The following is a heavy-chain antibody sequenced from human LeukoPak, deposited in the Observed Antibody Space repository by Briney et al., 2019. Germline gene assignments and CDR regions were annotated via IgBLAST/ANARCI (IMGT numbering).Heavy chain of an antibody. Sequence: SETLSLTCTVSGGSISSSSYYWSWIRQPPGKGLEWIAYLFYSGSTDYNPSLESRVTISVDTSKNQFSLKLRSVTAADTAVYYCATVAVIRGVTYFDYWGQGTLVTVSS. CDR1: GGSISSSSYY. CDR3: ATVAVIRGVTYFDY. J-gene: IGHJ4*02. CDR2: LFYSGST. D-gene: IGHD3-10*01. V-gene: IGHV4-61*01.